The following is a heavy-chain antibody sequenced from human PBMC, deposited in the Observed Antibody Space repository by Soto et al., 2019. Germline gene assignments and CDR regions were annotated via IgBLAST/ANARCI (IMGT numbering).Heavy chain of an antibody. D-gene: IGHD3-22*01. Sequence: VKVSCKASGYTFNRYYLHWVRQAPGPGLQWLGWINPQTASTRYAQKFQGRVTLTRDTSVNTAYMELSSLRSDDAAVYYCARASQMVINPSYYAMDVWGQGTAVTVSS. V-gene: IGHV1-2*02. J-gene: IGHJ6*02. CDR3: ARASQMVINPSYYAMDV. CDR1: GYTFNRYY. CDR2: INPQTAST.